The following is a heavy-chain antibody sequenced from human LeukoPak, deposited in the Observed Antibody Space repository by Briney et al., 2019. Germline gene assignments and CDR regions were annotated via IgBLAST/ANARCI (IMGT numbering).Heavy chain of an antibody. D-gene: IGHD3-22*01. V-gene: IGHV3-23*01. CDR2: ISGSGGST. CDR1: GFTLSSYA. CDR3: AKATDYYDSSGSIDY. J-gene: IGHJ4*02. Sequence: PGGSLRLSCAASGFTLSSYAMSWVRQAPGKGLEWVSAISGSGGSTYYADSVKGRFTISRDSSKNTLYLQMNSLRAEDTAVYYCAKATDYYDSSGSIDYWGQGTLVTVSS.